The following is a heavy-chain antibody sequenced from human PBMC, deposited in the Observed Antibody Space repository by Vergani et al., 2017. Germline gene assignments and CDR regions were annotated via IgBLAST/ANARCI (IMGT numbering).Heavy chain of an antibody. V-gene: IGHV1-69*04. CDR3: ARDPRGYGGDPEDYYYGMDV. CDR2: IIPVLGKT. J-gene: IGHJ6*02. CDR1: EDTFRRLG. D-gene: IGHD2-21*02. Sequence: QDQLVQSGAEVKKPGSSVKVSCQTSEDTFRRLGFSWLRQAPGQGLEWMGRIIPVLGKTKYAQDFQGRLTITADTSTSTAYMELTSLRSQDTAVYYCARDPRGYGGDPEDYYYGMDVWGQGTTVTVSS.